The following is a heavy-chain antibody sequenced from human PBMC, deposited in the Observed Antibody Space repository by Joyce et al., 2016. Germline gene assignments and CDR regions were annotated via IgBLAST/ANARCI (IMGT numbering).Heavy chain of an antibody. Sequence: EVQLVESGGGLVQPGRSLRLSCAAPGFTFDDYAMHWVLQAPGKGLEWVSGFSLNNSNTGYADSVKGRFTISRDNAKNSLYLKMNSLRPEDTALYYCAKGKTSGYYEMGSAFDIWGQGTMVTVSS. CDR1: GFTFDDYA. V-gene: IGHV3-9*01. CDR2: FSLNNSNT. J-gene: IGHJ3*02. CDR3: AKGKTSGYYEMGSAFDI. D-gene: IGHD3-3*01.